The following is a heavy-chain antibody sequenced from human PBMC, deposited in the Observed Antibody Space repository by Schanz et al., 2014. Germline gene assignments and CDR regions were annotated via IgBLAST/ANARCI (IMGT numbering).Heavy chain of an antibody. D-gene: IGHD3-22*01. Sequence: QVQLQESGPGLVKPSETLSLTCSDSGGSMSNHKWSWIRQPPGKGLEWIGYIYDHGSTNYNASLKSRVTMSVDTSKNQFSLKLSSVTAADTAVYYCAREYSSFDYWGQGTLVTVSS. CDR3: AREYSSFDY. J-gene: IGHJ4*02. V-gene: IGHV4-59*11. CDR1: GGSMSNHK. CDR2: IYDHGST.